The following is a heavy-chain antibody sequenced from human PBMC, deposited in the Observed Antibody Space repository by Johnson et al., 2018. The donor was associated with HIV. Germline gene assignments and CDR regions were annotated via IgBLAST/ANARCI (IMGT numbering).Heavy chain of an antibody. Sequence: VQLVESGGGLIQPGGSLRLSCAASGFIVSSNYMTWVRQAPGKGLEWVSFIYSGGSTYYADSVKGRFTISRDNSKNTVYLQMNSLRDEDTSVYYCTVWRWGWSGQEPFDVWGPGTMVTVSS. D-gene: IGHD3-3*01. CDR3: TVWRWGWSGQEPFDV. V-gene: IGHV3-66*03. CDR1: GFIVSSNY. J-gene: IGHJ3*01. CDR2: IYSGGST.